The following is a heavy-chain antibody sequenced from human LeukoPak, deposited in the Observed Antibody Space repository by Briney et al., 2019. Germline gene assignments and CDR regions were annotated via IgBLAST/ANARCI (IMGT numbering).Heavy chain of an antibody. CDR2: INSSSSTI. CDR3: ARVLRYFDWLSPPDY. Sequence: GGSLRLSCAASGFTFSSYSMNWVRQAPGKGLEWVSYINSSSSTIYYADSVKGRFTISRDNAKNSLYLQMNSLRAEDTAVYYCARVLRYFDWLSPPDYWGQGTLVTVSS. D-gene: IGHD3-9*01. V-gene: IGHV3-48*01. J-gene: IGHJ4*02. CDR1: GFTFSSYS.